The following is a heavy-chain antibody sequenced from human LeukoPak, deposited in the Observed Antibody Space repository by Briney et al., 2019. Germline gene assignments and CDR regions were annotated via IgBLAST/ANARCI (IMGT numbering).Heavy chain of an antibody. CDR2: ISDNGGST. D-gene: IGHD1-1*01. V-gene: IGHV3-64D*06. CDR1: GFILRSHA. CDR3: VKDNEAGGSPFDR. J-gene: IGHJ4*02. Sequence: GGSLRLSCSASGFILRSHAMHWVRQAPGKGLEYVSRISDNGGSTYYADSAKGRFTISRDNSKNTLYLQMSSLRAVDTAVYYCVKDNEAGGSPFDRWGQGTLVTVSS.